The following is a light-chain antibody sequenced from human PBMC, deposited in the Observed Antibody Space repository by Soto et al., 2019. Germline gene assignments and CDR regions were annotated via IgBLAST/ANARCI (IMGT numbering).Light chain of an antibody. J-gene: IGKJ1*01. CDR2: GAS. CDR1: QSVSSSY. CDR3: QQYGSSSWT. Sequence: EIVFTQSPGTLSLSPGERATRSCRASQSVSSSYLAWYQQKPGQAPRLLIYGASSRATGIPDRFSGSGSGTDFTLTISRLEPEDFAVYYCQQYGSSSWTLGQGTNVDIK. V-gene: IGKV3-20*01.